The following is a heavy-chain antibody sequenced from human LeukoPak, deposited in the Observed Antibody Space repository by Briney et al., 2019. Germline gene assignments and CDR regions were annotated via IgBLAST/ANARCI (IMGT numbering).Heavy chain of an antibody. J-gene: IGHJ4*02. CDR3: ARESIDTAMDSSYYFDY. Sequence: SETLSLTCAVSGGSISSSNWWSWVRPPPGKGLEWIGEIYHSGSTNYNPSLKSRVTISVDKSKNQFSLKLSSVTAADTAVYYCARESIDTAMDSSYYFDYWGQGTLVTVSS. V-gene: IGHV4-4*02. CDR2: IYHSGST. CDR1: GGSISSSNW. D-gene: IGHD5-18*01.